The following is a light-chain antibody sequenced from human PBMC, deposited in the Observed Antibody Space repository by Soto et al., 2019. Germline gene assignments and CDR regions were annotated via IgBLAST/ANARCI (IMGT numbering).Light chain of an antibody. Sequence: EIVLTQSPGTLSLSPGERATLSCRASQSVSSSYLAWYQQKPGQAPRLLIYGASSRATGIPDRFSGSGSGTDFTITISRLEPEHFAMYYCHQYGSSPLTFGGGTKVEIK. CDR2: GAS. CDR3: HQYGSSPLT. CDR1: QSVSSSY. V-gene: IGKV3-20*01. J-gene: IGKJ4*01.